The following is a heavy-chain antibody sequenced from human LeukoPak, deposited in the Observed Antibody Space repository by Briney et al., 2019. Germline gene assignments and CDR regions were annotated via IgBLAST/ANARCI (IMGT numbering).Heavy chain of an antibody. Sequence: KPSETLSLTCTVSGGSISSYYWSWIRQPPGKGLEWIGYIYYSGSTNYNPSLKSRVTISVDTSKNQFSLKLSSVTAADTAVYYCARLPTPYGSGSYYNEEYYFDYWGQGTLVTVSS. V-gene: IGHV4-59*01. CDR2: IYYSGST. CDR3: ARLPTPYGSGSYYNEEYYFDY. D-gene: IGHD3-10*01. CDR1: GGSISSYY. J-gene: IGHJ4*02.